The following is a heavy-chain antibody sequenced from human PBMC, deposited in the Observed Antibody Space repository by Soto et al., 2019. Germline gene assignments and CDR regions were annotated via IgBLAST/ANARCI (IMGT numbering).Heavy chain of an antibody. CDR2: ISSSSSTI. D-gene: IGHD4-4*01. V-gene: IGHV3-48*01. J-gene: IGHJ6*03. CDR3: ARVRYSNLGGHYSYYMDV. CDR1: GFTFSSYS. Sequence: PGRSLRLSCAASGFTFSSYSMNWVRQAPGKGLEWVSYISSSSSTIYYADSVKGRFTISRDNAKNSLYLQMNSLRAEDTAVYYCARVRYSNLGGHYSYYMDVWGKGTTVTVSS.